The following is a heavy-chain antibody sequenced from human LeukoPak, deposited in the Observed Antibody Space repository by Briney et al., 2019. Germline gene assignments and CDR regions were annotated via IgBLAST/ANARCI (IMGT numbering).Heavy chain of an antibody. CDR3: ARGGGNYLFFCDRGRLDP. CDR1: NGSFSNYY. V-gene: IGHV4-34*01. Sequence: SETLSLTCAVNNGSFSNYYWTWIRQSPGKVLQWIGEISQSGTTNYNPSLKSRLTLSMDESKNHLSLTLTSVTAADTALYFCARGGGNYLFFCDRGRLDPWGQGTLVTVSS. D-gene: IGHD2-15*01. CDR2: ISQSGTT. J-gene: IGHJ5*02.